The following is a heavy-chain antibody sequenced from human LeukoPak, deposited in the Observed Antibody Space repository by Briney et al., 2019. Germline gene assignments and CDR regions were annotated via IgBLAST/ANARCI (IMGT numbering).Heavy chain of an antibody. D-gene: IGHD2-2*01. CDR2: IYSGGST. CDR1: GFTVSSNY. J-gene: IGHJ4*02. Sequence: GGSLRLSCAASGFTVSSNYMSWVRQAPGKGLEWVSVIYSGGSTYYADSVKGRFTISRDNSKNTLYLQMNSLRAEDTALYYCAKATVSVPPAIDYWGQGTLVTVSS. CDR3: AKATVSVPPAIDY. V-gene: IGHV3-53*01.